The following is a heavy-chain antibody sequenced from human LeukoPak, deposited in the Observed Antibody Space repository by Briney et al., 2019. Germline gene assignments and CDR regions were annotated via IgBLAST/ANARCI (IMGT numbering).Heavy chain of an antibody. CDR3: ARDSIVLMVYAMPNWFDP. CDR2: ISAYNGNT. J-gene: IGHJ5*02. V-gene: IGHV1-18*01. CDR1: GYTFTSYG. Sequence: ASVKVSCKASGYTFTSYGISWVRQPPGQGLEWMGWISAYNGNTNYAQKLQGRVTMTTDTSTSTAYMELRSLRSDDTAVYYCARDSIVLMVYAMPNWFDPWGQGTLVTVSS. D-gene: IGHD2-8*01.